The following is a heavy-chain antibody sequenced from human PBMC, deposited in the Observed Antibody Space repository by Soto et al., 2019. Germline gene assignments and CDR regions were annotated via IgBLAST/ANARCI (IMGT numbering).Heavy chain of an antibody. CDR3: ARYCSSTSCYMNYYYGMDV. J-gene: IGHJ6*02. D-gene: IGHD2-2*02. CDR1: GFTFSDYY. CDR2: ISSSSSYT. V-gene: IGHV3-11*06. Sequence: GGSLRLSCAASGFTFSDYYMSWIRQAPGKGLEWVSYISSSSSYTNYADSVKGRFTISRDNAKNSLYLQMNSLRAEDTAVYYCARYCSSTSCYMNYYYGMDVWGQGTTVTVSS.